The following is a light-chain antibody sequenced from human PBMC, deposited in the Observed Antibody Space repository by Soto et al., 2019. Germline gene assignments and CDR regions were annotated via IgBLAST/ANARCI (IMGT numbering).Light chain of an antibody. V-gene: IGKV1-39*01. Sequence: DIQVTQSPSSLSASVGDRVTITCRASQSISTYLNWYQQRPGKAPKLLIYAARSLQTGVPSRFSGSGSGTDFTLTIHSLQPEDFATYFCPQSYSTPFTFGPGTKVDIK. J-gene: IGKJ3*01. CDR2: AAR. CDR3: PQSYSTPFT. CDR1: QSISTY.